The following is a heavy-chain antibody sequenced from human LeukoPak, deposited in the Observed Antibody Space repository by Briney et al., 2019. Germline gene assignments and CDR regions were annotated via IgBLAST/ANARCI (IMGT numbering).Heavy chain of an antibody. CDR3: ARTVAGVDY. D-gene: IGHD6-19*01. CDR1: GVTFSDYY. Sequence: GGSLRLSCAASGVTFSDYYMSWIRQAPGKGLEWVSYISSSSSYTNYADSVKGRFTISRDNAKNSLYLQMNSLRAEDTAVYYCARTVAGVDYWGQGTLVTVSS. CDR2: ISSSSSYT. J-gene: IGHJ4*02. V-gene: IGHV3-11*06.